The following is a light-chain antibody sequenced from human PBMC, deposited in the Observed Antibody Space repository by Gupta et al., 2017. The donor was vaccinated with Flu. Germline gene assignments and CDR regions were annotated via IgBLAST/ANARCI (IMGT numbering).Light chain of an antibody. J-gene: IGLJ2*01. CDR2: EVT. Sequence: SITSSCTGTSSEVGGYDTVSWYQPHPANAHKLMIYEVTRRTSGISGRFSGSKAGNTASLTISGLQAEDEADYYCCSYAGGGTLRFGGGTKLTVL. CDR3: CSYAGGGTLR. V-gene: IGLV2-23*01. CDR1: SSEVGGYDT.